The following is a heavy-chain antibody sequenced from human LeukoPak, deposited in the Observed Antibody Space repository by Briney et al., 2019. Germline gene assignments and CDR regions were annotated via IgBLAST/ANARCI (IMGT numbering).Heavy chain of an antibody. CDR3: AREVVIVPDYFYYGLDV. D-gene: IGHD2/OR15-2a*01. CDR2: ISSRGDSL. Sequence: SGGSLRLSCAASGFTFSSYAMSWVSQAPGKGLEWLSFISSRGDSLYYADSVRGRFTISRDNANNSLFLQMNSLRAEDTAVYYCAREVVIVPDYFYYGLDVWGQGTTVSVSS. J-gene: IGHJ6*02. CDR1: GFTFSSYA. V-gene: IGHV3-48*04.